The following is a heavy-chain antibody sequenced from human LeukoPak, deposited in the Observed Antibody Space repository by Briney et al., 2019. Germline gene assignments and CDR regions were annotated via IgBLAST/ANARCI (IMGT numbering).Heavy chain of an antibody. D-gene: IGHD2/OR15-2a*01. CDR2: INHDGSHT. V-gene: IGHV3-7*01. J-gene: IGHJ4*02. CDR3: AKYLSRAFDC. Sequence: GGSLRLSCAASGFTFSNNWMAWVRQAPGKGPELVAHINHDGSHTGYVDSVKGRFTISRDNSKNSLYPQLNSLRAEDTAMYYCAKYLSRAFDCWGQGSLITVSS. CDR1: GFTFSNNW.